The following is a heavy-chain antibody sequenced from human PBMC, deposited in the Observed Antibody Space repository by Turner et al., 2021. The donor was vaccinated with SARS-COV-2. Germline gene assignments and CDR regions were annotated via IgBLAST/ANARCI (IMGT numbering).Heavy chain of an antibody. CDR2: IYYSASS. CDR3: ERGSPEGYYVSGFDF. Sequence: QLQLQDSGPGLVRLAETLSITCTVSGGSISSSSYYWGRIRQPRGKGLGWIGGIYYSASSSHNPPVKSTVTISVATSRTQFYLNLRSVNDADVSVCYCERGSPEGYYVSGFDFWGQGTMVTVSS. J-gene: IGHJ4*02. V-gene: IGHV4-39*01. CDR1: GGSISSSSYY. D-gene: IGHD1-26*01.